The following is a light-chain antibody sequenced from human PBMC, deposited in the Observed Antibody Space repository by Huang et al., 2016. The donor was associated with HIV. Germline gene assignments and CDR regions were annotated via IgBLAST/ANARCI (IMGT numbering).Light chain of an antibody. J-gene: IGKJ4*01. V-gene: IGKV2-29*02. Sequence: DIVMTQTPLSLSVTPGQPASISRQSSQSLLHSDGKAYLNWYLQRPGQSPLLIIYEVSIRFSGVPDRFSGSGSGTDFTLNISRVEDEDVGVYYCMQDIHLPLLTFGGGTKVEIK. CDR3: MQDIHLPLLT. CDR2: EVS. CDR1: QSLLHSDGKAY.